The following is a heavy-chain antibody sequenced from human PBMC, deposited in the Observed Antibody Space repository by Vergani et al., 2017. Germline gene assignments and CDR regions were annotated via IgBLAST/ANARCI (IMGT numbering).Heavy chain of an antibody. CDR2: TYYRSKWYN. CDR1: GDSVSSNSAA. CDR3: ARTIVARYGDYVRGFDY. V-gene: IGHV6-1*01. Sequence: QVQLQQSGPGLVKPSQTLSLTCAISGDSVSSNSAAWNWIRQSPSRGLEWLGRTYYRSKWYNDYAVSGKRRITINPDTSKNQYSLQLNSVTPEATAVYCCARTIVARYGDYVRGFDYWGQGTLVTVSS. J-gene: IGHJ4*02. D-gene: IGHD4-17*01.